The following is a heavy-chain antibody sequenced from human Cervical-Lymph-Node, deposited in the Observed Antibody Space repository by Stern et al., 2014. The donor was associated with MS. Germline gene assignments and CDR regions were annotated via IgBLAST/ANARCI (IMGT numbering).Heavy chain of an antibody. Sequence: QVQLQESGPGLVKPSQTLSLTCTVSGGSMNSRPYYWNWLRQPAGKALEWIGRIYISGSTNYNPSLESRVTISIDTSKNHLSLNRGFVTAADTAVYYCAREGETSDFFPFDYWGQGAQVIVSS. D-gene: IGHD3/OR15-3a*01. J-gene: IGHJ4*02. V-gene: IGHV4-61*02. CDR1: GGSMNSRPYY. CDR3: AREGETSDFFPFDY. CDR2: IYISGST.